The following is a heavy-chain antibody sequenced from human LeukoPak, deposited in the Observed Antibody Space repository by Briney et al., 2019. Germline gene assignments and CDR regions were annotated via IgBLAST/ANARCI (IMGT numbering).Heavy chain of an antibody. D-gene: IGHD6-6*01. CDR2: ITPYNGNT. CDR3: ARGGSSTPSPNFDS. J-gene: IGHJ4*02. Sequence: ASVKVSFKASGYTFTSYGLSWVRQAPGQGLEWMGWITPYNGNTNYAQKFQGRVTMTTDTSTNTAYMELRSLRSDDTAVYFCARGGSSTPSPNFDSWGQGALVTVSS. V-gene: IGHV1-18*01. CDR1: GYTFTSYG.